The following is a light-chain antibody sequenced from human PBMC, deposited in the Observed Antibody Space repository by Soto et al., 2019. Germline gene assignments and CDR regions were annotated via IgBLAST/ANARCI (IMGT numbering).Light chain of an antibody. V-gene: IGLV1-44*01. CDR3: SSYAGSQIYV. Sequence: QSALAQPPSAAGTPGQRVTISCSGSSSNIGRKSVSWYQQLPGTAPKLLIYENDQRPSGVPDRVSGSKSGTSASLDISGLQSEDEAVYYCSSYAGSQIYVFGTGTKVTVL. CDR2: END. J-gene: IGLJ1*01. CDR1: SSNIGRKS.